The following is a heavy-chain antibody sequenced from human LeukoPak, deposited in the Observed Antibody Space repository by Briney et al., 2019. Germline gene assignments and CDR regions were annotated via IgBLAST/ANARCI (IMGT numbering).Heavy chain of an antibody. CDR2: INHSGST. D-gene: IGHD5-12*01. J-gene: IGHJ4*02. Sequence: PSETLSLTCAVYGGSFSGYYWSWIRQPPGKGLEWIGEINHSGSTNYNPSLKSRVTISVDTSKNQFSLKLSSVTAADTAVYYCARYSGYISALDYWGQGTLVTVSS. CDR3: ARYSGYISALDY. V-gene: IGHV4-34*01. CDR1: GGSFSGYY.